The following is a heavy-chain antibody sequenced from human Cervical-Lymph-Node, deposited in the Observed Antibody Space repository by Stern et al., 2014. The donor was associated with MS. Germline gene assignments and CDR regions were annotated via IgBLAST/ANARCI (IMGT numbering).Heavy chain of an antibody. Sequence: VQLVESGAEVKKPGASVKVSCKASGYTFSDYYMHWVRHAPGQGLEWMGWINPKSGGTSYAPKFQGRVTMTWDTSISTPYMELSSLRSDDTAMYYCARDGRGSGKSYFDPWGQGTLVTVSS. CDR1: GYTFSDYY. CDR2: INPKSGGT. J-gene: IGHJ5*02. D-gene: IGHD1-26*01. V-gene: IGHV1-2*02. CDR3: ARDGRGSGKSYFDP.